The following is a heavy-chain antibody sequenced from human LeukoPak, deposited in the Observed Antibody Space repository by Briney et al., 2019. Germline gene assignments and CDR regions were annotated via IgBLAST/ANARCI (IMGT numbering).Heavy chain of an antibody. V-gene: IGHV3-9*01. D-gene: IGHD5-12*01. CDR2: ISWYSGSI. CDR3: AKDISRYSGYDFAEAFDY. J-gene: IGHJ4*02. CDR1: GFTFDDYA. Sequence: SLRLSCAASGFTFDDYAMHWVRQAPGKGLEWVSGISWYSGSIGYADSVKGRFTISRDNAKNSLYLQMYSLRAEDTALYYCAKDISRYSGYDFAEAFDYWGQGTLVTVSS.